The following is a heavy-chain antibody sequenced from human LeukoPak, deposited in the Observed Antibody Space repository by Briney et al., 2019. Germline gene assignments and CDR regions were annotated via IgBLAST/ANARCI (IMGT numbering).Heavy chain of an antibody. CDR1: AHTLTGYH. CDR3: ARRARRDDYTYQYYVDS. D-gene: IGHD5-24*01. Sequence: GASVTVSCKASAHTLTGYHMHWVRQAPGQGLEWLGWINAGSGDTKYAQKFQGRVTMTRDTSISSAYMQLSGLRSDDTAVYFCARRARRDDYTYQYYVDSWGQGTLVIVSS. CDR2: INAGSGDT. V-gene: IGHV1-2*02. J-gene: IGHJ4*02.